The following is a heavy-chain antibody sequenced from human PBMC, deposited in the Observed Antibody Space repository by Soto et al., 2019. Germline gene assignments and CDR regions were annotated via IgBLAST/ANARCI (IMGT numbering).Heavy chain of an antibody. D-gene: IGHD3-22*01. J-gene: IGHJ5*02. Sequence: QLQLQESGPGLVKPSETLSLTCTVSGGSFRSITYYWGWIRQPPGKGLEWIGSMYSGGNTYYNPSLKSRVTVSVDTSKNHFSLKLTSVTAADTAMYYCARQPYDSTGYYYGAWGQGTLVTVSS. CDR3: ARQPYDSTGYYYGA. CDR1: GGSFRSITYY. CDR2: MYSGGNT. V-gene: IGHV4-39*01.